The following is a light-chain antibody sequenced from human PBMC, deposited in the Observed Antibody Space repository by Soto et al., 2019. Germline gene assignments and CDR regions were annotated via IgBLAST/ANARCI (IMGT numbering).Light chain of an antibody. V-gene: IGLV2-14*01. CDR2: DVS. Sequence: QSALTQPASVSGSPGQSITISCTGTSSDVGGYNYVSWYQQHPGKAPKLMIYDVSNRPAGVSDRFSGSKSGNTASLTISGLQAEYEADYYCSSYTSSSTVVFGGGTQLTVL. CDR3: SSYTSSSTVV. CDR1: SSDVGGYNY. J-gene: IGLJ2*01.